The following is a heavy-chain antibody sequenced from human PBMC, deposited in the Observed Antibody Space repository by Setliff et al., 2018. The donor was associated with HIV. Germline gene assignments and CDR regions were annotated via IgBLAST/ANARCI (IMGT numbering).Heavy chain of an antibody. V-gene: IGHV3-7*03. CDR1: GFTFSNYS. CDR2: IKQDGSEK. D-gene: IGHD1-1*01. Sequence: GGSLRLSCAASGFTFSNYSMNWVRQTPGKGLEWVANIKQDGSEKNYMDSVKGRFTISRDNAKNSLYLQMNSLRVEDTAVYYCARETRPGLTRSGFDYWGQGTLVTVSS. J-gene: IGHJ4*02. CDR3: ARETRPGLTRSGFDY.